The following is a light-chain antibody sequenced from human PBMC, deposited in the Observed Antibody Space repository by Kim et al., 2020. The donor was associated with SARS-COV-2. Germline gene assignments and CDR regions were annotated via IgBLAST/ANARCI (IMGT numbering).Light chain of an antibody. CDR2: GAS. CDR1: QSVSSSY. J-gene: IGKJ4*01. CDR3: RQYGSSPLS. V-gene: IGKV3-20*01. Sequence: SPGERATLSCRAGQSVSSSYLAWYQQKPGQAPWRLFYGASSSATGIPGRFMGSGSGTDFTLTISRLEPEDLAVYYCRQYGSSPLSFGGGTKLEI.